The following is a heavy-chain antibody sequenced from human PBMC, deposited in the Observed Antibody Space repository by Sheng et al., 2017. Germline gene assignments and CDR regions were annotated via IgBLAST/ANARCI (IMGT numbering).Heavy chain of an antibody. V-gene: IGHV1-69*02. Sequence: QVQLVQSGAEVKKPGSSVKVSCKASGGTFSSYTISWVRQAPGQGLEWMGRIIPILGIANYAQKFQGRVTITADKSTSTAYMELSSLRSEDTAVYYCARVGYYDKGGAFDIWGQGTMVTVSS. D-gene: IGHD3-22*01. CDR2: IIPILGIA. CDR3: ARVGYYDKGGAFDI. CDR1: GGTFSSYT. J-gene: IGHJ3*02.